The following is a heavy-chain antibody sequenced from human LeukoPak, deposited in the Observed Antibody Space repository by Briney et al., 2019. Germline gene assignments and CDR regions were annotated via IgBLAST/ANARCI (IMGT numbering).Heavy chain of an antibody. CDR1: GFTFSSYA. V-gene: IGHV3-23*01. J-gene: IGHJ4*02. CDR3: AKDMVVSSSWYGDDY. Sequence: TGGSLRLSCAASGFTFSSYAMSWIRQAPGKGLEWVSAISGSGGSTYYADSVKGRFTISRDNSKNTLYLQMNSLRAEDTAVYYCAKDMVVSSSWYGDDYWGQGTLVTVSS. CDR2: ISGSGGST. D-gene: IGHD6-13*01.